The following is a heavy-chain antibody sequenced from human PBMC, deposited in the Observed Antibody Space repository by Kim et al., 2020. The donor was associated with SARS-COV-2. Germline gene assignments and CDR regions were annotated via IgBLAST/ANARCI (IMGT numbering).Heavy chain of an antibody. V-gene: IGHV4-61*01. CDR1: GGSVSSGSYY. CDR2: IYYSGST. Sequence: SETLSLTCTVSGGSVSSGSYYWSWIRQPPGKGLEWIGYIYYSGSTSYNPSLKSRVTISLDTSKNQFSLKLSSVTAADTAVYYCARDTYDSSGYYSDSYYYYGMDVWGQGTTVTVSS. CDR3: ARDTYDSSGYYSDSYYYYGMDV. D-gene: IGHD3-22*01. J-gene: IGHJ6*02.